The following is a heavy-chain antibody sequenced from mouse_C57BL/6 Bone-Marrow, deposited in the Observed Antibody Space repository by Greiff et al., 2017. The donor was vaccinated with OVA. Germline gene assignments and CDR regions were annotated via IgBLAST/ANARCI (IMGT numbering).Heavy chain of an antibody. V-gene: IGHV1-78*01. Sequence: QVQLQQSDAELVKPGASVKISCKVSGYTFTDHTIHWMKQRPEQGLEWIGYIYPRDGSTKYNEKFKGKATLTADKPSSTAYMQLNSLTSEDSAVYCCARRYGSSLYYFDYWGQGTTLTVSS. CDR1: GYTFTDHT. CDR3: ARRYGSSLYYFDY. J-gene: IGHJ2*01. CDR2: IYPRDGST. D-gene: IGHD1-1*01.